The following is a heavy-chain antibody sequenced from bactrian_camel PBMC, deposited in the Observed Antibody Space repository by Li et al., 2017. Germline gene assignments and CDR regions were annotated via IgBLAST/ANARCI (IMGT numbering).Heavy chain of an antibody. D-gene: IGHD5*01. Sequence: HVQLVESGGGSVQAGGSLTLSCTASGYTLSSRCMGWFRQAPGKEREGVASIDKNGTPTYADFVKGRFTISKDNAKNTLYLQMNSLKPEDTAVYYCAADPSRELWVGYPPYKYWGQGTQVTV. CDR2: IDKNGTP. CDR1: GYTLSSRC. J-gene: IGHJ4*01. CDR3: AADPSRELWVGYPPYKY. V-gene: IGHV3S53*01.